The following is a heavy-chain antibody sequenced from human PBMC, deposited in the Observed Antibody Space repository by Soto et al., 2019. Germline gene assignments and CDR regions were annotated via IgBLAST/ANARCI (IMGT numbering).Heavy chain of an antibody. CDR2: SNHSGST. Sequence: SETLSLTCAVYGGSFSGYYWSWIRQPPGKGLEWIGESNHSGSTNYNPSLKSRVTISADTSKNQFSLKLSSVTAADTAVYYCEIAQRGSYDFWVGSPNNWLDPGAQGTRFPAPQ. CDR1: GGSFSGYY. D-gene: IGHD3-3*01. J-gene: IGHJ5*02. CDR3: EIAQRGSYDFWVGSPNNWLDP. V-gene: IGHV4-34*01.